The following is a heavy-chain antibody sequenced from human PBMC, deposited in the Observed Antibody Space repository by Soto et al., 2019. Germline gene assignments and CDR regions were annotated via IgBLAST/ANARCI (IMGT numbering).Heavy chain of an antibody. Sequence: QVQLQESGPGLVKPSQTLSLTCTVSGGSISSGDYYWSWIRQPPGKGLEWIGYIYYSGSTYYNPSLKSRVTISVDTSKNQFSLKLSSVTAADTAVYYCARVGVVVAATLLYYFDYWGQGTLVTVSS. V-gene: IGHV4-30-4*01. J-gene: IGHJ4*02. D-gene: IGHD2-15*01. CDR2: IYYSGST. CDR1: GGSISSGDYY. CDR3: ARVGVVVAATLLYYFDY.